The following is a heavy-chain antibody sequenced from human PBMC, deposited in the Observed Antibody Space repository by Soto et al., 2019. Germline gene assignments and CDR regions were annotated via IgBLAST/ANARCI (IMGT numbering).Heavy chain of an antibody. CDR2: MYFGGSF. CDR1: GDSVSSCY. Sequence: SETLSLTCNVSGDSVSSCYWSWIRQPPGKGLEWIGFMYFGGSFNYNPSLASRVTISVETSKNQFSLKLSSVTAADTAVYYCARNNVEGGRVVWGQGTTVTVSS. J-gene: IGHJ6*02. CDR3: ARNNVEGGRVV. D-gene: IGHD1-20*01. V-gene: IGHV4-59*08.